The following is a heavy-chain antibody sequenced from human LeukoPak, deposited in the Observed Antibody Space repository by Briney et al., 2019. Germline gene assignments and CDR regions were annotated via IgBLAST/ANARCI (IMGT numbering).Heavy chain of an antibody. CDR3: ATFRPVGATSDY. CDR1: GFTFSNAW. J-gene: IGHJ4*02. V-gene: IGHV3-30*02. CDR2: IRYDGSNK. Sequence: PGGSLRLSCAASGFTFSNAWMSWVRQAPGKGLEWVAFIRYDGSNKYYADSVKGRFTISRDNSKNTLYLQMNSLRAEDTAVYYCATFRPVGATSDYWGQGTLVTVSS. D-gene: IGHD1-26*01.